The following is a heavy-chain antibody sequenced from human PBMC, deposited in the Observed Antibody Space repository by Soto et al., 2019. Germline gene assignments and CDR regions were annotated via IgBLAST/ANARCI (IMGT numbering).Heavy chain of an antibody. CDR2: ISYDESDE. J-gene: IGHJ6*02. Sequence: AGSLRLSCVVSGFNFRSYGMSWVRRTPGKGLEWVSFISYDESDEYYGDSVKGRFTISRDNSKKILYLQLSSQRSEDTAVYNCAKSKGDGASWPYHGMDIWGQGTSVTVSS. CDR3: AKSKGDGASWPYHGMDI. CDR1: GFNFRSYG. D-gene: IGHD3-16*01. V-gene: IGHV3-30*04.